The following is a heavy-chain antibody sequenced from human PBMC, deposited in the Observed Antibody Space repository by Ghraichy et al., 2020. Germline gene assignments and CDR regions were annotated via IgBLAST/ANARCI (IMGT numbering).Heavy chain of an antibody. Sequence: GGSLRLSCAASGFTFSDYAMSWVRQAPGKGLEWVSGISGSGGSTYYADSVKGRFTISRDKSRKTLYLQMNSLRAEDTAVYYCAKVPWVVLWFGESNWFDPWGQGTLVTVSS. CDR3: AKVPWVVLWFGESNWFDP. CDR2: ISGSGGST. J-gene: IGHJ5*02. CDR1: GFTFSDYA. D-gene: IGHD3-10*01. V-gene: IGHV3-23*01.